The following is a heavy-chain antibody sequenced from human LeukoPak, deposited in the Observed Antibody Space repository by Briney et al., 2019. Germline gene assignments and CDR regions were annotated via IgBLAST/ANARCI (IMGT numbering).Heavy chain of an antibody. J-gene: IGHJ6*03. V-gene: IGHV3-7*01. CDR2: IKQDGSDK. CDR1: GFTLSSYA. CDR3: ARVGQWLEYYYYYYMDV. Sequence: PGGSLRLSCAASGFTLSSYAMSWVRQAPGKGLEWVANIKQDGSDKYYVDSVKGRFTISRDNAKNSLYLQMNSLRDEDTAVYYCARVGQWLEYYYYYYMDVWGTGTTVTVSS. D-gene: IGHD6-19*01.